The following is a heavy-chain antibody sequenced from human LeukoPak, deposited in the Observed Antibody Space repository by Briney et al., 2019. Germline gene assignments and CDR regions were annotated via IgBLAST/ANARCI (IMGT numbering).Heavy chain of an antibody. Sequence: GGSLRLSCAASGFIVSSNYMSWVRQAPGKGLEWVSVIYSGGSTYYADSVKGRFTISRDNSKNTLYLQMNSLRVEDTAVYYCARDAGTWGYGYYFDYWGQGTLVTASS. CDR1: GFIVSSNY. CDR3: ARDAGTWGYGYYFDY. V-gene: IGHV3-53*01. CDR2: IYSGGST. J-gene: IGHJ4*02. D-gene: IGHD7-27*01.